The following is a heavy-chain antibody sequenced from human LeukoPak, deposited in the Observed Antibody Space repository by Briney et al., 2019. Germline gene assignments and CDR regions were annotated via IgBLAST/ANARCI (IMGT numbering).Heavy chain of an antibody. CDR3: ARWGPNWGLPGNYFDY. V-gene: IGHV3-30*04. D-gene: IGHD7-27*01. J-gene: IGHJ4*02. CDR2: ISYDGSNK. CDR1: GFTFSSYA. Sequence: GGSLRLSCAASGFTFSSYAMHWVRQAPGKGLEWVAVISYDGSNKYYADSVKGRFTISRDNSKNTLYLQMNSLRAEDTAVYYCARWGPNWGLPGNYFDYWGQGTLVTVSS.